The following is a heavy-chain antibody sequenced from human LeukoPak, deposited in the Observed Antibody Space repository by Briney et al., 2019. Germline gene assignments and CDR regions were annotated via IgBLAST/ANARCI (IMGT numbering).Heavy chain of an antibody. CDR1: GGSISSYY. CDR2: IYYSGRT. CDR3: ARNAGNSDVDY. J-gene: IGHJ4*01. D-gene: IGHD4-23*01. Sequence: PSETLSLTCTVSGGSISSYYWSWIRQPPGKGLEWIGYIYYSGRTNYNPSLKSRVTISVDKSKNQFSLKLSSVTAAYTAVYYCARNAGNSDVDYWGQGTLVTVSS. V-gene: IGHV4-59*12.